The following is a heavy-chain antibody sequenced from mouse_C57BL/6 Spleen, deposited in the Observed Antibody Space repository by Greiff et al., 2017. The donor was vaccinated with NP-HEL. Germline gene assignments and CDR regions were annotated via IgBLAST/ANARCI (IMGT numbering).Heavy chain of an antibody. CDR1: GYTFTSYW. CDR3: ERVGNYGYYAMDY. CDR2: INPSSGYT. J-gene: IGHJ4*01. V-gene: IGHV1-7*01. D-gene: IGHD2-1*01. Sequence: VQVVESGAELAKPGASVKLSCKASGYTFTSYWMHWVKQRPGQGLEWIGYINPSSGYTKYNQKFKDKATLTADKSSSTAYMQLSSLTYEDSAVYYCERVGNYGYYAMDYWGQGTSVTVSS.